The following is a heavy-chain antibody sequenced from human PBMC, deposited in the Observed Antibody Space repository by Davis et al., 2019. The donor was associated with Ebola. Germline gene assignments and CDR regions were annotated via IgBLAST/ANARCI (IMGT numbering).Heavy chain of an antibody. J-gene: IGHJ6*04. CDR2: ISGSGGSP. CDR1: VITFSSYA. Sequence: GGSLRLSCTDSVITFSSYAMTWVRQAPGKGLEWVSAISGSGGSPYYADSVKGRFTIPRDNSKNTLYLKMNSLRAEDTAVYYCAKSGLSFGVVKYHYGMDVWGKGTTVTVSS. CDR3: AKSGLSFGVVKYHYGMDV. D-gene: IGHD3-3*01. V-gene: IGHV3-23*01.